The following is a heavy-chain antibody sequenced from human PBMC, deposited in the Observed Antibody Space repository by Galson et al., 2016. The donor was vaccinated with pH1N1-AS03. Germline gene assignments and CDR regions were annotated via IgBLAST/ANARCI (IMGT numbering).Heavy chain of an antibody. D-gene: IGHD6-13*01. V-gene: IGHV3-48*03. Sequence: SLRLSCAASGFTFRSNGMSWVRQARGKGLEWVAFVNTRGDTIHYADSLKGRFTISRDNAKSGLYLQMNSLRAGDSGLYYCVRTWLTNSFDFWGQGTLVTVSS. CDR1: GFTFRSNG. J-gene: IGHJ3*01. CDR2: VNTRGDTI. CDR3: VRTWLTNSFDF.